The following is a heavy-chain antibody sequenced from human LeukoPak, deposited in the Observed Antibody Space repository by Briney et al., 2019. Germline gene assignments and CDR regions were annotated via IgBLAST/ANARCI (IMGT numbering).Heavy chain of an antibody. J-gene: IGHJ3*02. Sequence: GGSLRLSCAASGFTFSSYSMNWVRQAPGKGLEWVSSISSSSYIYYADSVKGRFTISRDNAKNSLYLQMNSLRAEDTAVYYCARDRSYVAFDIWGQGTMVTVSS. CDR2: ISSSSYI. D-gene: IGHD3-16*01. V-gene: IGHV3-21*01. CDR1: GFTFSSYS. CDR3: ARDRSYVAFDI.